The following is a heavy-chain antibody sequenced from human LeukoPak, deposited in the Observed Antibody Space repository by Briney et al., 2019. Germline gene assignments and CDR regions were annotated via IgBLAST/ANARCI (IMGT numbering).Heavy chain of an antibody. CDR3: ARPIFGRYYGSGSYYLDY. CDR2: ISAYNGNT. J-gene: IGHJ4*02. D-gene: IGHD3-10*01. Sequence: ASVKVSCKASGYTFTNYGISWVRQAPGQGLEWMGWISAYNGNTNYAQKLQGRVTMTTDTSTSTAYMELRSLRSDDTAVYYCARPIFGRYYGSGSYYLDYWGQGTLVTVSS. V-gene: IGHV1-18*01. CDR1: GYTFTNYG.